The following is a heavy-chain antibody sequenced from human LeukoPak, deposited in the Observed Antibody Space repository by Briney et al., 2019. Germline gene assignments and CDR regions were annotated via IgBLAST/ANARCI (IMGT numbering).Heavy chain of an antibody. D-gene: IGHD6-13*01. CDR3: AAIAAAFP. CDR2: IYSSGST. J-gene: IGHJ5*02. Sequence: GGSLRLSCAASGFTVSSNYMSWVRQAPGKGLEWVSVIYSSGSTYYADSVKGRFTISRDNSKNTLYLHMNSLRAEDTAVYYCAAIAAAFPWGQGTLVTVSS. CDR1: GFTVSSNY. V-gene: IGHV3-66*01.